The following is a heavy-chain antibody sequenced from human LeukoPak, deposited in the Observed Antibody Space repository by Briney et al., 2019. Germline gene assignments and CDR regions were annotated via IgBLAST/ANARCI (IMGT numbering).Heavy chain of an antibody. CDR3: ATDRKRLALFDY. CDR2: FDPEDGET. Sequence: ASVKVSCKVSGYTLTELSMHWVRQAPGKGLEWMGGFDPEDGETVYAQKFQGRVTMTEDTSTDTAYMELSSLRSEDTAVYYCATDRKRLALFDYWGQGTLVTVSS. CDR1: GYTLTELS. J-gene: IGHJ4*02. V-gene: IGHV1-24*01. D-gene: IGHD6-19*01.